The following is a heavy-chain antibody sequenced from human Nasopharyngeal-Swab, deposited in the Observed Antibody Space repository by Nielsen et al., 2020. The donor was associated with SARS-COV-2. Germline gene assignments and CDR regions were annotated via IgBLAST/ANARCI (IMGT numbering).Heavy chain of an antibody. Sequence: GESLKISCAASGFTFSSYAMSWVRQAPGKGLEWVSAISGSGGSTYYADSVKGRFTISRDNSKNTLYLQMNSLRAEDTAVYYCAKCMSIAVAFDYWGQRTLVTVSS. V-gene: IGHV3-23*01. CDR2: ISGSGGST. CDR1: GFTFSSYA. D-gene: IGHD6-19*01. CDR3: AKCMSIAVAFDY. J-gene: IGHJ4*02.